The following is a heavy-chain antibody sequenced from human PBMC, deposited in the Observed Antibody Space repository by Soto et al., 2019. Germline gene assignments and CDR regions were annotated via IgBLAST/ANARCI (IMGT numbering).Heavy chain of an antibody. CDR3: AAYYYGSGSYYNGHWFDP. CDR2: IYYSGST. D-gene: IGHD3-10*01. V-gene: IGHV4-61*08. Sequence: LPETLSLTCTVSGGSISSGDYYWSWIRQPPGKGLEWIGYIYYSGSTNYNPSLKSRVTISVDTSKNQFSLKLSSVTAADTAVYYCAAYYYGSGSYYNGHWFDPWGQGTLVTVSS. CDR1: GGSISSGDYY. J-gene: IGHJ5*02.